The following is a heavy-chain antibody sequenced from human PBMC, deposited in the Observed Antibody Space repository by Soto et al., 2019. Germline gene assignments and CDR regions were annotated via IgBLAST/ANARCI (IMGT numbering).Heavy chain of an antibody. CDR1: GGSISSSNW. J-gene: IGHJ5*02. Sequence: SETLSLTCAVSGGSISSSNWWSWVRQPPGKGLEWIGEIYHSGSTNYNPSLKSRVTISVDKSKNQFSLKLSSVTAADTAVYYCARVCGGDTNWFDPWGQGTLVTVS. CDR2: IYHSGST. CDR3: ARVCGGDTNWFDP. D-gene: IGHD2-21*02. V-gene: IGHV4-4*02.